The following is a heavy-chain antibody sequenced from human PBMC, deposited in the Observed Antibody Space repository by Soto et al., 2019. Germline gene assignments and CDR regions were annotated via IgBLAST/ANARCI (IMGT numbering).Heavy chain of an antibody. CDR2: ISAKNGNT. CDR3: ARDVDVGTHPTGDWFDA. Sequence: QVQLVQSGAEVKNPGASVKVSCKASGYTFSRYGITWLRQAPGQGLEWMGWISAKNGNTHYAQKLQGRVTMTTDTSTSTAYMELRSLRSDDTAVYYCARDVDVGTHPTGDWFDAWGQGTLVTVSS. J-gene: IGHJ5*02. CDR1: GYTFSRYG. V-gene: IGHV1-18*01. D-gene: IGHD1-7*01.